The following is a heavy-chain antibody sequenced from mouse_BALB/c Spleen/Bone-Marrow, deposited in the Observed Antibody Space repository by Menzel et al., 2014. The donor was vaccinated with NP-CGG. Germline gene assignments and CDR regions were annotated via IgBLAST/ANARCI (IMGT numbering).Heavy chain of an antibody. V-gene: IGHV3-5*02. Sequence: EVMLVESGPGLVKPSQTVSLTCTVTGISITTGNYRWSWIRQFPGNKLEWTGYIYYSGTITYNPSLTSRTTITRDTSKNQFFLGINSLTAEDTATYYCARELYYFDYWGQGTTLTVSS. CDR3: ARELYYFDY. CDR1: GISITTGNYR. CDR2: IYYSGTI. J-gene: IGHJ2*01.